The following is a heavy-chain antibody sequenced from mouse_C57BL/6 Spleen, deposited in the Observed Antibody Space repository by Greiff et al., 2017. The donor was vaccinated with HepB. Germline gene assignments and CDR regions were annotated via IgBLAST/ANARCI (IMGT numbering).Heavy chain of an antibody. D-gene: IGHD1-1*01. CDR3: ARVYGSSYYAMDY. J-gene: IGHJ4*01. CDR1: GYSITSGYY. CDR2: ISYDGSN. V-gene: IGHV3-6*01. Sequence: EVKLMESGPGLVKPSQSLSLTCSVTGYSITSGYYWNWIRQFPGNKLEWMGYISYDGSNNYNPSLKNRISITRDTSKNQFFLKLNSVTTEDTATYYCARVYGSSYYAMDYWGQGTSVTVSS.